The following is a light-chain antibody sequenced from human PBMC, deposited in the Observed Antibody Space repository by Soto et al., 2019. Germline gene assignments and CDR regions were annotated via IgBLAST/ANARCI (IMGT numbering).Light chain of an antibody. V-gene: IGLV2-14*01. J-gene: IGLJ1*01. CDR2: DVS. CDR1: SSDVDVYNY. Sequence: QSALTQPASVSGSPGQSITISCTGTSSDVDVYNYVSWYQQHPGKAPKLMIYDVSNRPSGVSNRFSGSKSGNTASLTISGLQAEDEADYYCSSYTSSSTLGVFGTGTKLTVL. CDR3: SSYTSSSTLGV.